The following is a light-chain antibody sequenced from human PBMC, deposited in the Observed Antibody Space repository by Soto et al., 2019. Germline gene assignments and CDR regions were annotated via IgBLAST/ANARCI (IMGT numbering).Light chain of an antibody. CDR2: GSS. Sequence: EIVLTQSPGTLSLSPGERATLSCRASQSVRSSYLAWYQQKPGQARRLLIYGSSTRATGIPDRFSGSGSGTDFTLTISRLEPEDFAVYYCQQYGSSPTFGQGTKVEIK. J-gene: IGKJ1*01. CDR1: QSVRSSY. CDR3: QQYGSSPT. V-gene: IGKV3-20*01.